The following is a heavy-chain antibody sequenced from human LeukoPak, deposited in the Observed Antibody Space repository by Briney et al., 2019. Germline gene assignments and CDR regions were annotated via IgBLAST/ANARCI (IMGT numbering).Heavy chain of an antibody. CDR3: ARGDGGSYGFDY. D-gene: IGHD1-26*01. CDR2: IYYSGST. CDR1: GGSISSYY. V-gene: IGHV4-59*01. Sequence: RASETLPLTCTVSGGSISSYYWSWIRQPPGKELEWIGYIYYSGSTNYNPSLKSRVTISVDTSKSQFSLKLSSVTAADTAVYYCARGDGGSYGFDYWGQGTLVTVSS. J-gene: IGHJ4*02.